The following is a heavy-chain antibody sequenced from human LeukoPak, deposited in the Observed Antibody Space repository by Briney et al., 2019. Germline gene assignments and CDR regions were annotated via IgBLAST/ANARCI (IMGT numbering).Heavy chain of an antibody. D-gene: IGHD3-9*01. CDR1: GFTFISYA. CDR2: ISFHGTDT. J-gene: IGHJ5*02. V-gene: IGHV3-30*04. Sequence: GGSLRLSCAASGFTFISYAIHWVRQAPGKGLEWVAVISFHGTDTFYADSVKGRFTISRDNSKNTLYLQMSSLRGEDTAVYYCARAAAETGSFRDNWFDPWGQGTLVTVSS. CDR3: ARAAAETGSFRDNWFDP.